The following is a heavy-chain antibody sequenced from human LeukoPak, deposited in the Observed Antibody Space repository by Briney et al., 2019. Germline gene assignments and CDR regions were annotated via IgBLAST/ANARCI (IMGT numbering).Heavy chain of an antibody. CDR3: ARGGPKPIMGAADC. D-gene: IGHD1-26*01. J-gene: IGHJ4*02. V-gene: IGHV1-2*02. Sequence: ASVKVSCKASGYTFTGDYIHWVRQAPGQGLEWMGWINHNSGGTNYAPKFKGRVTMTRDTSISTTYMELNNLRSDDTAMYYCARGGPKPIMGAADCWGQGTLVTVSS. CDR1: GYTFTGDY. CDR2: INHNSGGT.